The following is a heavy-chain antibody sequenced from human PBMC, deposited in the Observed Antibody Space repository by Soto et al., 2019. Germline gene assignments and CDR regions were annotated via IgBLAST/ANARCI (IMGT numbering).Heavy chain of an antibody. CDR1: GYTFTDYF. CDR3: ARLMHYSHSGGSSHSGFDM. V-gene: IGHV1-2*02. J-gene: IGHJ3*02. D-gene: IGHD2-21*01. CDR2: INPYSGGA. Sequence: VASVKVSCKASGYTFTDYFIHWVRQAPGQVLEWIGWINPYSGGADLSQKFQGRVTMTRDTSISTAYMEVSSLRSDDTAVFYCARLMHYSHSGGSSHSGFDMWGQGTLVTVSS.